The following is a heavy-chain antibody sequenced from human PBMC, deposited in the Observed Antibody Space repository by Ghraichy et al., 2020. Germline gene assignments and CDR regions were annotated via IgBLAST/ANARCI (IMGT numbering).Heavy chain of an antibody. CDR1: GYTFTSYA. CDR2: INAGNGNT. J-gene: IGHJ5*02. V-gene: IGHV1-3*01. Sequence: ASVKVSCKASGYTFTSYAMHWVRQAPGQRLEWMGWINAGNGNTKYSQKFQGRVTITRDTSASTAYMELSSLRSEDTAVYYCARDPSLYYGSGRAFDPWGQGTLVTVSS. D-gene: IGHD3-10*01. CDR3: ARDPSLYYGSGRAFDP.